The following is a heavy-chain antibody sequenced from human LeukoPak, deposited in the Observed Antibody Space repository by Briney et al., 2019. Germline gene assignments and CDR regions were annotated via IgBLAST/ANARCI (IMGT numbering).Heavy chain of an antibody. J-gene: IGHJ4*02. D-gene: IGHD3-22*01. CDR2: IYYSGST. CDR1: GGSISSYY. CDR3: AAVSYYYENYFDY. Sequence: SETLSLTCTVSGGSISSYYWSWIRQPPGKGLEWIGYIYYSGSTNYNPSLKSRVTISVDTSKNEFSLKLSSVTAADTAVYYCAAVSYYYENYFDYWGQGTLVTVSS. V-gene: IGHV4-59*01.